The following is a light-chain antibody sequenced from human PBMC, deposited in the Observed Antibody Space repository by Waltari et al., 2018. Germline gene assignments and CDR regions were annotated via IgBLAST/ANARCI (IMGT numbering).Light chain of an antibody. CDR3: QQFFSAGDT. J-gene: IGKJ3*01. V-gene: IGKV4-1*01. Sequence: DIVLTQSPDSLTVSLGERTTISCKSSQTLFNTAINRNHLAWYQQKAGQPPKLLIYWASTRESGVPDRFCGSGSGTDFTLTISSLQAEDVAVYYCQQFFSAGDTFGPGTKVEI. CDR1: QTLFNTAINRNH. CDR2: WAS.